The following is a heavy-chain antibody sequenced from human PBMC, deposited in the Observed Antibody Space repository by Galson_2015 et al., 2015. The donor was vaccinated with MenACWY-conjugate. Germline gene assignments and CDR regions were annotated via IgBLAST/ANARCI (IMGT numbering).Heavy chain of an antibody. V-gene: IGHV3-11*03. CDR2: ISSSSSYT. D-gene: IGHD3-10*01. CDR1: GFTFSDYY. CDR3: ARLWFGGNYISDY. J-gene: IGHJ4*02. Sequence: LRLSCAASGFTFSDYYMSWIRQAPGKGLEWVSYISSSSSYTNYADSVKGRFTISRDNAKNSLYLQMNSLRAEDTAVYYCARLWFGGNYISDYWGQGTLVTVSS.